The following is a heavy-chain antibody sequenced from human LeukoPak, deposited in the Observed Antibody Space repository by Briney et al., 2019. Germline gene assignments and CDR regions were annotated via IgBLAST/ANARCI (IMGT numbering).Heavy chain of an antibody. CDR1: GFTVSSNY. D-gene: IGHD3-10*01. J-gene: IGHJ4*02. V-gene: IGHV3-53*01. CDR3: ASYGSGTPMGGFDY. CDR2: IYSGGST. Sequence: GGSLRLSCAASGFTVSSNYMSWVRQAPGKGLEWVSVIYSGGSTYYADSVKGRFTISRDNSKNTLFLQMNSLRAEDTAVYYCASYGSGTPMGGFDYWGQGTLVTVSS.